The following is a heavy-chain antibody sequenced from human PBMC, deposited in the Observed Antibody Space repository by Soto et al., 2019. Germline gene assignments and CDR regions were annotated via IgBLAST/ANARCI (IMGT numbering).Heavy chain of an antibody. D-gene: IGHD3-22*01. Sequence: TFTSYYMHWVRQAPGQGLEWMGIINPSGGSTSYAQKFQGRVTMTRDTSTSTVYMELSSLRSEDTAVYYCARVRRSSGYYYGYWGQGTPVTVSS. CDR1: TFTSYY. J-gene: IGHJ4*02. V-gene: IGHV1-46*01. CDR3: ARVRRSSGYYYGY. CDR2: INPSGGST.